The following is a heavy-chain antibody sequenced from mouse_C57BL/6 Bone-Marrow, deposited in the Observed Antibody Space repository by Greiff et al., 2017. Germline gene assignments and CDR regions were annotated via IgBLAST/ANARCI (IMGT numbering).Heavy chain of an antibody. D-gene: IGHD1-1*01. J-gene: IGHJ2*01. V-gene: IGHV14-4*01. Sequence: EVQLQQSGAELVRPGASVKLSCTASGFNIKDDYMHWVKQRPEQGLEWIGWIDPENGDTEYASKFQGKATITADTSSNTAYLQLSSLTSEDTAFYYCTTHYYGSSCVYFDYWGQGTTLTVSS. CDR2: IDPENGDT. CDR1: GFNIKDDY. CDR3: TTHYYGSSCVYFDY.